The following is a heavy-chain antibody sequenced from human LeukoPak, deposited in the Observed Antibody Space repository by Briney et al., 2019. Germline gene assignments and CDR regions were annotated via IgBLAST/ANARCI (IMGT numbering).Heavy chain of an antibody. V-gene: IGHV4-39*01. CDR3: ARHTNQVGNWGGNWFDP. CDR1: DDSISGSRHY. J-gene: IGHJ5*02. D-gene: IGHD7-27*01. Sequence: SETLSLTCTVSDDSISGSRHYWGWIRQPPGKGLEWIGSIDYSGDTYYNPSLKSRVTISGDRSRNQFSLKLSSVTAADTAVYCCARHTNQVGNWGGNWFDPWGQGTLVTVSS. CDR2: IDYSGDT.